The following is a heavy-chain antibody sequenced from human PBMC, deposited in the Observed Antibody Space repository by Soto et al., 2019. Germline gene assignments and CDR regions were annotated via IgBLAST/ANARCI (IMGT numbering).Heavy chain of an antibody. CDR1: GYTFTSYG. J-gene: IGHJ5*02. CDR2: ISPYNGNT. D-gene: IGHD3-16*01. Sequence: QVQLVQSGAEVKKPGASVKVSCKASGYTFTSYGISWVRQAPGQGLEWMGWISPYNGNTNYAQKLQGRVTMTTDTTSRTAYKELKRLRTDHPAVYYFSRDGAPHTFDPWAQGILVTVSS. V-gene: IGHV1-18*01. CDR3: SRDGAPHTFDP.